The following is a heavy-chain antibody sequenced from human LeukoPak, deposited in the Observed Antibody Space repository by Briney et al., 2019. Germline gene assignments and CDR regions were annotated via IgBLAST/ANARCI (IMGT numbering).Heavy chain of an antibody. CDR3: AKDYDFWQGGWFDP. CDR1: GFKFNDYG. V-gene: IGHV3-23*01. CDR2: ISGSGGST. D-gene: IGHD3-3*01. J-gene: IGHJ5*02. Sequence: PGGSLRLSCAASGFKFNDYGMSWVRQAPGKGVEWVSAISGSGGSTYYADSVKGRFTISRDNSKNTLYLQMNSLRAEDTAVYYCAKDYDFWQGGWFDPWGQGTLVTVSS.